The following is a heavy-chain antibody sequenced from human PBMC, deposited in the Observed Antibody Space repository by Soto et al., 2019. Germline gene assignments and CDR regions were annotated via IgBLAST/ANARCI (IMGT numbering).Heavy chain of an antibody. CDR3: ARGPMANGARRYYYYYYYMDV. Sequence: PGGSLRLSCAASGFTFSSYGMHWVRQAPGKGLEWVAVIWYDGSNKYYADSVKGRFTISRDNSKNTLYLQMNSLRAEDTAVYYCARGPMANGARRYYYYYYYMDVWGKGTTVTVSS. CDR1: GFTFSSYG. J-gene: IGHJ6*03. V-gene: IGHV3-33*01. D-gene: IGHD3-10*01. CDR2: IWYDGSNK.